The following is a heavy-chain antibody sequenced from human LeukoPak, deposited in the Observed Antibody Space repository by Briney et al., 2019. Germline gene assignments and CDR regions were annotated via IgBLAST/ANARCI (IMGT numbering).Heavy chain of an antibody. CDR2: ISYDGSNT. CDR3: AALADYIDY. D-gene: IGHD3-3*02. J-gene: IGHJ4*02. Sequence: TGGSLRLSCADSGFTFSSYGIHWVRQAPGKGLEWVAVISYDGSNTYSADSVKVRFTISRDNSKNTVYLQMNSLRAEDTAIYYCAALADYIDYWGQGTLVTVSS. CDR1: GFTFSSYG. V-gene: IGHV3-30*03.